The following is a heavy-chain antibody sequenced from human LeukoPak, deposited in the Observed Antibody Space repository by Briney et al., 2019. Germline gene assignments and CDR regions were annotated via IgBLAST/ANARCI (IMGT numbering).Heavy chain of an antibody. D-gene: IGHD1-26*01. CDR1: GFTVSSNS. CDR3: TTYSGSYYVRYYYYMDV. CDR2: IRSKANSYAT. V-gene: IGHV3-73*01. Sequence: PGGSLRLSCTVSGFTVSSNSMSWVRQASGKGLEWVGRIRSKANSYATAYAASVKGRFTISRDDSKNTAYLQMNSLKTEDTAVYYCTTYSGSYYVRYYYYMDVWGKGTTVTVSS. J-gene: IGHJ6*03.